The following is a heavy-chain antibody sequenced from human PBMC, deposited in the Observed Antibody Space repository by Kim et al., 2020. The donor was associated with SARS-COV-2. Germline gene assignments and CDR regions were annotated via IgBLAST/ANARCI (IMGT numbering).Heavy chain of an antibody. D-gene: IGHD3-10*01. CDR1: GFTFSSYA. V-gene: IGHV3-64*01. CDR2: ISSNGGST. CDR3: ARGRRGDYGSGSYYYYYG. Sequence: GGSLRLSCAASGFTFSSYAMHWVRQAPGKGLEYVSAISSNGGSTYYANSVKGRFTISRDNSKNTLYLQMGSLRAEDMAVYYCARGRRGDYGSGSYYYYYG. J-gene: IGHJ6*01.